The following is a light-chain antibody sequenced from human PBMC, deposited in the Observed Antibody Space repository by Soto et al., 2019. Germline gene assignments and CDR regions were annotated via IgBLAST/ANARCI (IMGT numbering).Light chain of an antibody. J-gene: IGLJ2*01. V-gene: IGLV2-11*01. Sequence: QSALTQPRSVSGSPGQSVTISCTGTKSDVGASHYVSWYQQNPGKAPKLLIYDVTKRPSGVPHLFSGSKSANTASLIISGLQAEDEADYYCCSFAGSDSWVVGGGTKLTVL. CDR1: KSDVGASHY. CDR2: DVT. CDR3: CSFAGSDSWV.